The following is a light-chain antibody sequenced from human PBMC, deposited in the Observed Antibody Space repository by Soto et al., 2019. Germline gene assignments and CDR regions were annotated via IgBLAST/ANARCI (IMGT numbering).Light chain of an antibody. J-gene: IGLJ1*01. Sequence: ALTQPRSVSGSPGQSVTISCTGTSSDIGGYTYVSWYQQHPGKAPKVIIYDVSERPSGVPDRFSGSKSGNTASLTISGLQPEDEADYYCCSFAGPQSFEVFGEGTKGTVL. CDR1: SSDIGGYTY. CDR2: DVS. V-gene: IGLV2-11*01. CDR3: CSFAGPQSFEV.